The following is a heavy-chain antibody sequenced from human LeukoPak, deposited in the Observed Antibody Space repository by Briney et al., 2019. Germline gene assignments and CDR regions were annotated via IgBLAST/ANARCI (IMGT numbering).Heavy chain of an antibody. CDR1: GFTFSSYG. J-gene: IGHJ4*02. D-gene: IGHD2-21*02. V-gene: IGHV3-30*18. Sequence: GGSLRLSCAASGFTFSSYGMHWVRQAPGKGLEWVAVISYDGSNKYYADSVKGRFTISRDNSKNTLFLQMNSLRAEDTAVYYCANSCGGDCELFEYWGQGTLVTVSS. CDR3: ANSCGGDCELFEY. CDR2: ISYDGSNK.